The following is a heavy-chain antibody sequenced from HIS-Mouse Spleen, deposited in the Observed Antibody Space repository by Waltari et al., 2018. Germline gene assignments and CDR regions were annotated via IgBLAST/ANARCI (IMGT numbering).Heavy chain of an antibody. J-gene: IGHJ4*02. V-gene: IGHV1-8*01. D-gene: IGHD3-3*01. Sequence: QVQLVQSGAAVKKPGASAKVSCKASEYTFTRYYINCLRQATGQGLEWMGWVNPNSGNTGYAQKFQGRVTMTRNTSISTAYMELSSLRSEDTAVYYCARVYYDFWSGYYYWGQGTLVTVSS. CDR3: ARVYYDFWSGYYY. CDR2: VNPNSGNT. CDR1: EYTFTRYY.